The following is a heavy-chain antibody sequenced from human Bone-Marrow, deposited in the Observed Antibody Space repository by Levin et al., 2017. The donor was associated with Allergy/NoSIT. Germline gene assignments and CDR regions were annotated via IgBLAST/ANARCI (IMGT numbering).Heavy chain of an antibody. V-gene: IGHV3-64D*06. CDR2: ISSNGGST. CDR3: VKGGYCSSTSCYLDY. Sequence: GGSLRLSCSASGFTFSSYAMHWVRQAPGKGLEYVSAISSNGGSTYYADSVKGRFTISRDNSKNTLYLQMSSLRAEDTAVYYCVKGGYCSSTSCYLDYWGQGTLVTVSS. D-gene: IGHD2-2*01. J-gene: IGHJ4*02. CDR1: GFTFSSYA.